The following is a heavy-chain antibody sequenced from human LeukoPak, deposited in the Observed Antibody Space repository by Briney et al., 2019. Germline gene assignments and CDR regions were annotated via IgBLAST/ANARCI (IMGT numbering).Heavy chain of an antibody. V-gene: IGHV3-11*01. CDR3: ARAKRELLKVFDY. Sequence: GGSLRLSCAASGFTFSDYYMSWIRQAPGKGLEWVPYISSSGSTIYYADSVKGRFTISRDNAKNSLYLQMNSLRAEDTAVYYCARAKRELLKVFDYWGQGTLVTVSS. CDR2: ISSSGSTI. CDR1: GFTFSDYY. D-gene: IGHD1-26*01. J-gene: IGHJ4*02.